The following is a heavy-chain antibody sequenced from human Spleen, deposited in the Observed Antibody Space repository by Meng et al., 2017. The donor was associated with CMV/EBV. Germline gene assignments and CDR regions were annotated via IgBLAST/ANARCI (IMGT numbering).Heavy chain of an antibody. CDR1: GTSISTSNW. D-gene: IGHD4/OR15-4a*01. V-gene: IGHV4-4*02. Sequence: CAVSGTSISTSNWWSWVRQPPGKGLEWIGEVYHSGYTNYNPSLKSRVTMSVDRSKNQFSLRLSSVTAADTAIYYCARVTEYGGNCFDSWGQGTLVTVSS. CDR3: ARVTEYGGNCFDS. CDR2: VYHSGYT. J-gene: IGHJ4*02.